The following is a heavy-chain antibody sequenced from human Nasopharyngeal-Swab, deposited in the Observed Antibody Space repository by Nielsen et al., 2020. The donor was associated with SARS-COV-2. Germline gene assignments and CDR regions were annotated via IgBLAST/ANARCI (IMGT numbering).Heavy chain of an antibody. V-gene: IGHV1-2*02. D-gene: IGHD6-19*01. CDR2: INPNSGGT. CDR3: ARDPTSVAGTGDYYYGMDV. Sequence: ASVQVSCKASGYTFTGYYMHWVRQAPAQGLEWMGWINPNSGGTNYAQKFQGRVTMTRDTSISTAYMELSRLRSDDTAVYYCARDPTSVAGTGDYYYGMDVWGQGTTVTVSS. CDR1: GYTFTGYY. J-gene: IGHJ6*02.